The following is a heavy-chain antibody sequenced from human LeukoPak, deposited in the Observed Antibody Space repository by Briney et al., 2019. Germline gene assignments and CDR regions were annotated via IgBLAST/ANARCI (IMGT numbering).Heavy chain of an antibody. CDR1: GYTFTSYG. V-gene: IGHV1-18*01. Sequence: GASVKVSCKASGYTFTSYGISWVRQAPGQGLEWMGWISAYNGNTNYAQELQGRVTMTTDTSTSTAYMELRSLRSDDTAVYYCARVPFLTGSGSPDYWGQGTLVTVSS. CDR3: ARVPFLTGSGSPDY. CDR2: ISAYNGNT. D-gene: IGHD3-10*01. J-gene: IGHJ4*02.